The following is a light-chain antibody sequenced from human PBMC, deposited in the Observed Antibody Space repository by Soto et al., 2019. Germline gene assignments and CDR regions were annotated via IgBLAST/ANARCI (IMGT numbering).Light chain of an antibody. CDR1: QSVSSN. Sequence: EIVLTQSPATLSLSPGERATLSCRASQSVSSNLAWYQQKPGQAPRVLIYDASNRATGIPARFSGSGSGTDFTLTISSLEPEDIAVYYCQQRSDWPPGYTFGQGTKPEIK. CDR3: QQRSDWPPGYT. V-gene: IGKV3-11*01. CDR2: DAS. J-gene: IGKJ2*01.